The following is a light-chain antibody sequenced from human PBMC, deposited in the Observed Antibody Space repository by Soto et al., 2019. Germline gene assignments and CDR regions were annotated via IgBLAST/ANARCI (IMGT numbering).Light chain of an antibody. V-gene: IGKV3-15*01. Sequence: EIVMTQSPATLSVSPGERATLSCRASQSVSSNLAWYQQKPGQAPRLLIYGASSRATGIPARFSGRGSGTEFTLTISSLQSEDFAVYYCHQYNNWPPWTFGQGTKVDIK. CDR2: GAS. CDR3: HQYNNWPPWT. CDR1: QSVSSN. J-gene: IGKJ1*01.